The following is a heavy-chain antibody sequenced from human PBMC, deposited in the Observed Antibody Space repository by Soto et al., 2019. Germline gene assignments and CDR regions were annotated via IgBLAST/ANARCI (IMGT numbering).Heavy chain of an antibody. CDR1: GGSFSGYY. V-gene: IGHV4-34*01. CDR2: INHSGST. J-gene: IGHJ5*02. D-gene: IGHD2-8*01. CDR3: ARRVVLMVYARLGFDP. Sequence: SETRSLTCAVYGGSFSGYYWSWIRQPPGKGLEWIGEINHSGSTNYNPSLKSRVTISVDTSKNQFSLKLSSVTAADTAVYYCARRVVLMVYARLGFDPWGQGTLVTVSS.